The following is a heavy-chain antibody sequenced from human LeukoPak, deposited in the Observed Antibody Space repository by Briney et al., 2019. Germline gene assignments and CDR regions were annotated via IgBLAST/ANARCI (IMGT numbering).Heavy chain of an antibody. CDR3: ARRSSSTSLGNWFDP. Sequence: GESLKISCKGSGYSFPSYWIAWVRQMPGKGLEWMGIIYPGDSDTRYSPSFQGQVTISADRSITTAYLQWSSLRASDSAMYYCARRSSSTSLGNWFDPWGQGTLVTVSS. D-gene: IGHD6-6*01. J-gene: IGHJ5*02. CDR1: GYSFPSYW. CDR2: IYPGDSDT. V-gene: IGHV5-51*01.